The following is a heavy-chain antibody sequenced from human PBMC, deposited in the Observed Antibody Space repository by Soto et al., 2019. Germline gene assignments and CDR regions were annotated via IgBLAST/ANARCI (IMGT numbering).Heavy chain of an antibody. D-gene: IGHD1-7*01. CDR3: AGTTSHHWLYMDV. V-gene: IGHV6-1*01. Sequence: QVQLQESGPGLVKPSQILSLTCVISGDSVSSNSAAWNWIRLSPSRGLEWLARTYYRSRWYNDYAVSVRSRITVNPDTSKNQFSLQLTSVTPEDTAVYYCAGTTSHHWLYMDVWGKGATVTVSS. J-gene: IGHJ6*03. CDR2: TYYRSRWYN. CDR1: GDSVSSNSAA.